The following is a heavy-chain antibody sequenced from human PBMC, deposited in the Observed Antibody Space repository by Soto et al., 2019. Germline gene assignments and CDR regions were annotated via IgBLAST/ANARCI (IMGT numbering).Heavy chain of an antibody. J-gene: IGHJ4*01. Sequence: QVHLVQSGAEVKKPGASVKVSCKGSGYAFTTYGITWVRPAPGQGLEWMGWISAHNGNTTYAQKIQGSVTVTRDTSTSTDYMELRSLRSDDTAVYYCARGRYGDYWGQGALVTVSS. CDR2: ISAHNGNT. V-gene: IGHV1-18*01. D-gene: IGHD1-1*01. CDR1: GYAFTTYG. CDR3: ARGRYGDY.